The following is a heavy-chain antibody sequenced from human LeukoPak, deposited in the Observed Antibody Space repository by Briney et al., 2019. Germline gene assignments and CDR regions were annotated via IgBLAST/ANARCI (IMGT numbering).Heavy chain of an antibody. Sequence: GGSLRLSCAASGFTFSKAWMSWVREAPGKGLEWVGRIQSETDSGTTDYAAPVKGRFTISRDDSKNTLYLQMNSLKTDDTAVDYCTTELYCGGDCYPGAWGQGTLVTVSS. D-gene: IGHD2-21*02. J-gene: IGHJ5*02. CDR1: GFTFSKAW. CDR3: TTELYCGGDCYPGA. V-gene: IGHV3-15*01. CDR2: IQSETDSGTT.